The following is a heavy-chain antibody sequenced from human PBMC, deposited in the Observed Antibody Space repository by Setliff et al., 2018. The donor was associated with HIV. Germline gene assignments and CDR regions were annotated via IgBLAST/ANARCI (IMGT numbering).Heavy chain of an antibody. J-gene: IGHJ3*01. CDR2: ISYSGNTI. V-gene: IGHV3-48*04. CDR3: AQGLL. CDR1: GLPFNGYT. Sequence: GGSLRLSCITSGLPFNGYTMNWVRQAPGRGLECISYISYSGNTIYYADSVKGRFTISRDNAMNSLFLQMDSLRAEDTAVYYCAQGLLWGQGTVVTVSS.